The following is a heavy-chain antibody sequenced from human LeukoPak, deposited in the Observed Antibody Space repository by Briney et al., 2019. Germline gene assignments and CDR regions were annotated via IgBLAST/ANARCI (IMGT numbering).Heavy chain of an antibody. CDR1: GYSISSGYY. Sequence: SETLSLTCTVSGYSISSGYYWGWIRQPPGKGLEWIGSIYHSGSTYYNPSLKSRVTISVDTSKNQFSLKLSSVTAADTAVYYCARGTHYYDSSGYYNHAFDIWGQGTMVTVSS. V-gene: IGHV4-38-2*02. CDR3: ARGTHYYDSSGYYNHAFDI. CDR2: IYHSGST. D-gene: IGHD3-22*01. J-gene: IGHJ3*02.